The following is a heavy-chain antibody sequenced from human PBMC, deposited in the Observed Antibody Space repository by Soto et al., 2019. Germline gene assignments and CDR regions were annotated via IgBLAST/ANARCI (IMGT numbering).Heavy chain of an antibody. V-gene: IGHV1-46*01. CDR3: AKDVFYPVLGGMDV. J-gene: IGHJ6*02. CDR1: GYTFTSYY. CDR2: INPNGGST. D-gene: IGHD1-26*01. Sequence: GASVKVSCKASGYTFTSYYIHWVRQAPGQGLEWMGIINPNGGSTNYAQKFQGRVTMTRDTSTSTFYMELSSLRSEDTAIYYCAKDVFYPVLGGMDVWGQGTTVTVSS.